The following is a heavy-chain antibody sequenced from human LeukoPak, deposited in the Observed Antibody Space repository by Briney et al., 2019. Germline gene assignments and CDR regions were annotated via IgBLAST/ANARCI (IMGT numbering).Heavy chain of an antibody. D-gene: IGHD6-13*01. Sequence: GGSLRLSCAASGFTFSSYWMSWVRQAPGKGLEWVANIKQDGSEKYYVDSVKCRFTISRDNAKNSLYLQMNSLRAEDTAVYYCARNALGSSWYLYYYYGMDVWGQGTTVTVSS. CDR2: IKQDGSEK. CDR1: GFTFSSYW. CDR3: ARNALGSSWYLYYYYGMDV. V-gene: IGHV3-7*01. J-gene: IGHJ6*02.